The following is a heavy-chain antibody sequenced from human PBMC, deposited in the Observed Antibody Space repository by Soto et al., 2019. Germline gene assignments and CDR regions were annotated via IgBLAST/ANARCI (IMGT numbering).Heavy chain of an antibody. CDR3: ARDLRAAGRPGMDV. Sequence: QVQLVQSGAEVKKPGSSVKVSCKASGGTFSSYAISWVRQAPGQGLEWMGGSIPIFGTANYAQNFQGRVTITADEPTSTAYMELSSLRSEDTAVYYCARDLRAAGRPGMDVWGQGTTVTVSS. J-gene: IGHJ6*02. V-gene: IGHV1-69*01. CDR2: SIPIFGTA. CDR1: GGTFSSYA. D-gene: IGHD6-13*01.